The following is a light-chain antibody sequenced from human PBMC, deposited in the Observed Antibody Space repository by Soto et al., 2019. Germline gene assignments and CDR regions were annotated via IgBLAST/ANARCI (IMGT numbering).Light chain of an antibody. CDR1: RSDVGNYDY. V-gene: IGLV2-8*01. CDR2: EVS. CDR3: NSYTRFSTYV. Sequence: QSALTQPPSASGSPGQSVTISCTGTRSDVGNYDYVSWYQQHPGKAPKLMIYEVSKRPSGVPDRFSGSKSGNTASLTISGLQAEDEADYYCNSYTRFSTYVFGTGTKLTVL. J-gene: IGLJ1*01.